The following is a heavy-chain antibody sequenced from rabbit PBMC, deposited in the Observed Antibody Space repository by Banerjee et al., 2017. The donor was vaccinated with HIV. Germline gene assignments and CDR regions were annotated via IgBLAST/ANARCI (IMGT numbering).Heavy chain of an antibody. J-gene: IGHJ5*01. CDR3: VRDCGDVAGGPDWLDL. CDR1: GFSFSSSYY. CDR2: IYAGSSGDT. Sequence: QSLEESGGDLVKPGASLTLTCTASGFSFSSSYYMCWVRQAPGKGLELIACIYAGSSGDTYYASWAKGRFTISKASSTTVTLQITSLTAADTATYFCVRDCGDVAGGPDWLDLWGPGTLVTVS. D-gene: IGHD2-1*01. V-gene: IGHV1S40*01.